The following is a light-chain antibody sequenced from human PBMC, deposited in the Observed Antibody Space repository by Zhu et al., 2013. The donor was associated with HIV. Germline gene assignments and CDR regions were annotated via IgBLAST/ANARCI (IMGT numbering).Light chain of an antibody. CDR3: QQFGGSPPYT. J-gene: IGKJ2*01. V-gene: IGKV3-20*01. CDR1: QTVTSGS. CDR2: GAS. Sequence: EIVLTQSPGTLSLSPGERATLSCRASQTVTSGSLAWYQQRPGQAPRLLVYGASSRATDIPDRFTGSGPGQTSLSPSPDWSLKISVLYYCQQFGGSPPYTFGLGDQAGDQT.